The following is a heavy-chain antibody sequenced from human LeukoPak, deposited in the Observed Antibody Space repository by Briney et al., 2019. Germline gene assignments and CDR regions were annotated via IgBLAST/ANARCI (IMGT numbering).Heavy chain of an antibody. J-gene: IGHJ4*02. V-gene: IGHV3-23*01. Sequence: PGGSLRLSCAASEFSVGSNYMTWVRQAPGKGLEWVSGVTGSGSFTCYADSVKGRFTISRDNSKNTLYLQMSSLRVEDTAIYYCAKGFGSSWGQGTLVTVSS. D-gene: IGHD2-2*01. CDR3: AKGFGSS. CDR1: EFSVGSNY. CDR2: VTGSGSFT.